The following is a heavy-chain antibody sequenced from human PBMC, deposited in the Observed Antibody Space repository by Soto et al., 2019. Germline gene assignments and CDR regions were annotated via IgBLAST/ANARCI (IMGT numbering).Heavy chain of an antibody. V-gene: IGHV3-64*01. J-gene: IGHJ6*02. CDR3: AKDGDSSGYYHFYYYYGMDV. Sequence: GGSLRLSCAASGFTFSSYAMHWVRQAPGKGLEYVSAISSNGGSTYYANSVKGRFTISRDNSKNTLYLQMNSLRAEDTAVYYCAKDGDSSGYYHFYYYYGMDVWGQGTTVTVSS. CDR1: GFTFSSYA. CDR2: ISSNGGST. D-gene: IGHD3-22*01.